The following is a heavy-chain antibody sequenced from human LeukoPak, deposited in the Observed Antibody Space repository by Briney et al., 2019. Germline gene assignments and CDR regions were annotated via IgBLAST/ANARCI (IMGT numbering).Heavy chain of an antibody. CDR1: GFTFSNYG. CDR3: AKVGAMRWDY. Sequence: GGSLRLSCAASGFTFSNYGMNWVRQVPGKGLEWVSYISSSSSTIYYAGAVKGRFTISRDNAKNSLYLQMNSLRAEDTAVYYCAKVGAMRWDYWGQGTLVTVSS. CDR2: ISSSSSTI. J-gene: IGHJ4*02. V-gene: IGHV3-48*01. D-gene: IGHD1-26*01.